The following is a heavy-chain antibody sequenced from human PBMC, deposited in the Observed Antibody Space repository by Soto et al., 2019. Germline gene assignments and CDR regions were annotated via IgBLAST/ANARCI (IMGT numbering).Heavy chain of an antibody. CDR1: GGSLTGYY. D-gene: IGHD5-12*01. CDR3: ARGQEGIVATH. J-gene: IGHJ4*02. CDR2: IKDGGST. V-gene: IGHV4-34*01. Sequence: QVQLQQWGAGLLKPSETLSLTCAVNGGSLTGYYWSWIRQPPGKGLEWIGEIKDGGSTNYSPSLRGRATISSDTSNHQFSLQLNSVTAADTAVYYCARGQEGIVATHWDQGALVTVSS.